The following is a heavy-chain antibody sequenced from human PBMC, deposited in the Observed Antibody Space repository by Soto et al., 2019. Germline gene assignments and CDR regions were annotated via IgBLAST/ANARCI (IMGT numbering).Heavy chain of an antibody. D-gene: IGHD2-2*01. CDR3: AHSRSWHCSSTSCSHINWFDP. J-gene: IGHJ5*02. V-gene: IGHV2-5*02. CDR2: IYWDDDK. CDR1: GFSLSTSGVG. Sequence: SGPTLVNPTQTLTLTCTFSGFSLSTSGVGVGWIRQPPGKALEWLALIYWDDDKRYSPSLKSRLTITKDTSKNQVVLTMTNMDPVDTATYYCAHSRSWHCSSTSCSHINWFDPWGQGTLVTVSS.